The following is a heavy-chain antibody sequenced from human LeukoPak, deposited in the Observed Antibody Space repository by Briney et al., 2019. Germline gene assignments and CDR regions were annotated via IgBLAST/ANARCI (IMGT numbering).Heavy chain of an antibody. CDR3: ATGLVSSGYYFDY. CDR2: INPNSGGT. D-gene: IGHD3-22*01. V-gene: IGHV1-2*02. CDR1: GYTFTGYY. Sequence: ASVKVSCKASGYTFTGYYMHWVRQAPGQGLEWMGWINPNSGGTNYAQKFQGRVTMTRDTSISTAYMELSSLRSEDTAVYYCATGLVSSGYYFDYWGQGTLVTVSS. J-gene: IGHJ4*02.